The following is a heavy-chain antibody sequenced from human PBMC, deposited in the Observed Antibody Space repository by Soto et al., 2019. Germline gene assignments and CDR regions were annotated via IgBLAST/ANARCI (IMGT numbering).Heavy chain of an antibody. CDR1: GYTLTELS. Sequence: ASVKVSCKVSGYTLTELSMHWVRQAPGKGLEWMGCFDPEDGETIYAQKFQGRVTMTEDTSTDTAYMELSSLRSEVTAVYYCATEYRAVAGFDYWGQGTLVTVSS. V-gene: IGHV1-24*01. J-gene: IGHJ4*02. CDR3: ATEYRAVAGFDY. CDR2: FDPEDGET. D-gene: IGHD6-19*01.